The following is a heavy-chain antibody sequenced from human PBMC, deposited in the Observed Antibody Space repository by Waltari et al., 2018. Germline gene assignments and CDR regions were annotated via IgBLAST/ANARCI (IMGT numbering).Heavy chain of an antibody. Sequence: QVQLQESGPGLVKPSETLSVTCTVSGFSITGGFKWGWVRQRPGKGLEWIGNIYHLGNTYYNPSFKSRLTISVDTSKNQFSLKLTSVTAADTAIYYCARNWDRGTLTYWGQGTLVTVSS. D-gene: IGHD1-1*01. V-gene: IGHV4-38-2*02. CDR3: ARNWDRGTLTY. J-gene: IGHJ4*02. CDR1: GFSITGGFK. CDR2: IYHLGNT.